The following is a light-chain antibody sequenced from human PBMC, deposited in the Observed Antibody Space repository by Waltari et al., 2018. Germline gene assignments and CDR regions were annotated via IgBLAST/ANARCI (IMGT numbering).Light chain of an antibody. CDR3: SSYTGSNTWV. CDR2: DFS. CDR1: RSDVGGYNY. Sequence: QSALTQPASVSGSPGQSITISCTGTRSDVGGYNYVSWYQQHPGKAPKLIISDFSDRPSGVSNRFSGSKSGNTASLTVSGLQAEDEADYFCSSYTGSNTWVFGGGTKLTVL. V-gene: IGLV2-14*03. J-gene: IGLJ3*02.